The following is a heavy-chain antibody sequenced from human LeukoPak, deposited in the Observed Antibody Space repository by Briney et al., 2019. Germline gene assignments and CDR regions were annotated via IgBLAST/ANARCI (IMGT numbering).Heavy chain of an antibody. Sequence: SETLSLTCTVSGGSIGNYCWSWIRQPPGKGLEWIGYVYSSGYTNYNPSLESRVTISVDTSNNQFSLRLSSVTAADTAVYYCARLTRFVSGVLNPLDSWGQGTLVTVSS. V-gene: IGHV4-59*08. CDR3: ARLTRFVSGVLNPLDS. J-gene: IGHJ4*02. CDR2: VYSSGYT. D-gene: IGHD3-3*01. CDR1: GGSIGNYC.